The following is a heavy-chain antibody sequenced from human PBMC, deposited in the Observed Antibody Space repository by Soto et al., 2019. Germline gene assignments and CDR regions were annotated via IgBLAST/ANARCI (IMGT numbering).Heavy chain of an antibody. Sequence: ASVKVSCKASGGTFSSYAISWVRQAPGQGLEWMGGIIPIFGTANYAQKFQGRVTITADESTSTAYMELSSLRSEDTAVYYCARDLDYYDSSGPGAFDIWGQGTMVTVSS. J-gene: IGHJ3*02. CDR3: ARDLDYYDSSGPGAFDI. D-gene: IGHD3-22*01. CDR1: GGTFSSYA. CDR2: IIPIFGTA. V-gene: IGHV1-69*13.